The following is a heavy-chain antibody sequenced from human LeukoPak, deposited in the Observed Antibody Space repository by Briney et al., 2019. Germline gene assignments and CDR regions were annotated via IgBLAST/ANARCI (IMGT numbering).Heavy chain of an antibody. V-gene: IGHV4-59*08. CDR3: ARGSQVGRAAAAFDY. J-gene: IGHJ4*02. CDR1: GGSIISYY. Sequence: SETLSLTCTVSGGSIISYYWSWIRQPPGRGLEWIVYIYYSGSTNYNPSLKSRVTILVDTSNNQFSLRLTSVTAADTAVYYCARGSQVGRAAAAFDYWGQGALVTVSS. CDR2: IYYSGST. D-gene: IGHD6-13*01.